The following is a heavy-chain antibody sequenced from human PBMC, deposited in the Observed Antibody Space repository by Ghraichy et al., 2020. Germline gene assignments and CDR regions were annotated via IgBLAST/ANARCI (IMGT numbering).Heavy chain of an antibody. CDR3: ARDWGITMVRGIFDY. V-gene: IGHV3-30*04. CDR1: GFTFSSYA. CDR2: ISYDGSNK. J-gene: IGHJ4*02. D-gene: IGHD3-10*01. Sequence: GSLRLSCAASGFTFSSYAMHWVRQAPGKGLEWVAVISYDGSNKYYVDSVKGRFTISRDNSKNTLYLQMNSLRAEDTAVYYCARDWGITMVRGIFDYWGQGTLVTVSS.